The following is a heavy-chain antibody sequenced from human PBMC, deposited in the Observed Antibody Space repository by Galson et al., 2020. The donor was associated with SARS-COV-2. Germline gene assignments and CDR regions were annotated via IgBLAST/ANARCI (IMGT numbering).Heavy chain of an antibody. D-gene: IGHD3-22*01. CDR2: IYWDDDE. CDR3: AHVLDFGSSGYWGFDY. Sequence: SGPTLVKPTQTLTLTCTFSGFSLSSSGVGVGWIRQPPGKALEWLALIYWDDDEHYSPSLKSRLTITKATSKNQVVLTMTNMDPVDTGTYYCAHVLDFGSSGYWGFDYWGQGTRVIVSS. V-gene: IGHV2-5*02. J-gene: IGHJ4*02. CDR1: GFSLSSSGVG.